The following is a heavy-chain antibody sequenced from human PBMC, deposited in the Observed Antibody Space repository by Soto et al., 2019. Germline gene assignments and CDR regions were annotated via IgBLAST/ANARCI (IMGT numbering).Heavy chain of an antibody. CDR1: GFTLSSYG. D-gene: IGHD6-13*01. Sequence: GGSLRLSCAASGFTLSSYGMHWVRQAPGKGLEWVAVIWYDGSNKNYADSVKDRFTISRNNSKNTLYLQMNSLRAEERAVYYCARQQLAAPIDYFGYHGQRTMVT. V-gene: IGHV3-33*01. J-gene: IGHJ4*02. CDR3: ARQQLAAPIDYFGY. CDR2: IWYDGSNK.